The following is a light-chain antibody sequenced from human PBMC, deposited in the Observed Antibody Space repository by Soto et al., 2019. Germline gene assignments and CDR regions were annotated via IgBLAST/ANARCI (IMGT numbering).Light chain of an antibody. CDR2: ENN. V-gene: IGLV1-40*01. J-gene: IGLJ1*01. Sequence: QSVLTQPPSVSEAPGQRVTISCTGSSSNIGAGYEAHWFQPVPGTAPKLLIYENNNRPSGVPDRFSGSKSGTSASLAITGLRGVDEAEYYCQSYDSSLSGYVFGTGTKVTVL. CDR1: SSNIGAGYE. CDR3: QSYDSSLSGYV.